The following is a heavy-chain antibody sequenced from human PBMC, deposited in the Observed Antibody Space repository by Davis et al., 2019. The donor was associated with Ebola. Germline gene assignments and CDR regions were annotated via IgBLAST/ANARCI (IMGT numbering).Heavy chain of an antibody. Sequence: GGSLRLSCAASGFTFSSYSMNWVRQAPGKGLEWVSSISSSSSYIYYADSVKGRFTISRDNAKNSLYLQMNSLRAEDTAVYYCARAGEIRFLEWLYAFDIWGQGTMVTVSS. CDR2: ISSSSSYI. V-gene: IGHV3-21*01. D-gene: IGHD3-3*01. CDR1: GFTFSSYS. J-gene: IGHJ3*02. CDR3: ARAGEIRFLEWLYAFDI.